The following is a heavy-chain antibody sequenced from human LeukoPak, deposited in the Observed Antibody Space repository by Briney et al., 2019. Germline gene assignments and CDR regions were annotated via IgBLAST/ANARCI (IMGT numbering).Heavy chain of an antibody. J-gene: IGHJ6*02. V-gene: IGHV1-8*01. D-gene: IGHD3-3*01. CDR2: MNPNSGNT. Sequence: ASVKVSCKASGYTFTSYDINWVRQATGQGLEWMGWMNPNSGNTGYAQKFQGRVTMTRNTSISTACMELSSLRSEDTAVYYCARTYDFRYGMDVWGQGTTVTVSS. CDR3: ARTYDFRYGMDV. CDR1: GYTFTSYD.